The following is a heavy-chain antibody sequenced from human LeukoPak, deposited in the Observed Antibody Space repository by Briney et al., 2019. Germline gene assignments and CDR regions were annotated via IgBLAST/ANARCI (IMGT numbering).Heavy chain of an antibody. V-gene: IGHV3-33*01. CDR1: GFTFGGYG. CDR3: TRYNSDHFDY. J-gene: IGHJ4*02. CDR2: IAYDGSRA. D-gene: IGHD6-19*01. Sequence: PGRSLRLSCAGSGFTFGGYGMHWFRQTPGKGLEWVAVIAYDGSRAFYADSVKGRFTISRDNSKNTMSVQMDDLTPEDTAVYYCTRYNSDHFDYWGQGTLVTVSS.